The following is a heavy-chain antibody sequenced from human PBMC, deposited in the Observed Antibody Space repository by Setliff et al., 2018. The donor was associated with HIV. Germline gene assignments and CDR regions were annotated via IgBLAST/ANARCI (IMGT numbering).Heavy chain of an antibody. CDR2: IYFTGDS. Sequence: SETLSLTCTVTGGSISTNNFYWGWIRQPPGKGLQWIGSIYFTGDSYYDPSLKSRVTTSVDTSKNQFSLKLNSVTAADTAMYYCARVVDADYLDYWGQGTPVTVSS. CDR1: GGSISTNNFY. D-gene: IGHD2-15*01. V-gene: IGHV4-39*01. CDR3: ARVVDADYLDY. J-gene: IGHJ4*02.